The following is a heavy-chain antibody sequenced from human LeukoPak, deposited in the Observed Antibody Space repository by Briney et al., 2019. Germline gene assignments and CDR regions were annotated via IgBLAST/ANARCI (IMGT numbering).Heavy chain of an antibody. D-gene: IGHD3-10*01. Sequence: SETLSLTCTVSAGSISLYNTYYWNWIRQSPGKGLEWIGYIYYSGSTSYNPSLKSRVTISVDTFRNQFSLKLTSVTAAETAIYYCAKSDYYGASDYWGQGTLVTVSS. J-gene: IGHJ4*02. CDR2: IYYSGST. V-gene: IGHV4-59*01. CDR1: AGSISLYNTYY. CDR3: AKSDYYGASDY.